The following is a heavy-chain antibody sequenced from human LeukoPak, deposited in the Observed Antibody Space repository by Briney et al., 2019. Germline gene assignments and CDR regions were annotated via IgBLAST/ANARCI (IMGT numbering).Heavy chain of an antibody. V-gene: IGHV3-53*01. CDR1: GFTVSSNY. D-gene: IGHD3-22*01. J-gene: IGHJ5*02. CDR2: IYTGGST. CDR3: ARGGTTMIVPTS. Sequence: GGSLRLSCAASGFTVSSNYMTWVRQAPGKGLEWVSVIYTGGSTYYADSVKGRFTISRDNSKNTLYLQMNSLRADDTAVYYCARGGTTMIVPTSWGQGTLVTVSS.